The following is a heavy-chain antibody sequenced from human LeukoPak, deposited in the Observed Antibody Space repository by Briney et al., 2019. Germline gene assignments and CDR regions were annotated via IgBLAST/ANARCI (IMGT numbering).Heavy chain of an antibody. Sequence: SETLSLTCAVYGGSFSGYYWSWIRQPPGKGLEWIGEINHSGSTNCNPSLKSRVTISVDTSKNQSSLKLSSVTAADTAVYYCAIGRGWLQLTESDYWGQGTLVTFSS. V-gene: IGHV4-34*01. J-gene: IGHJ4*02. CDR3: AIGRGWLQLTESDY. D-gene: IGHD5-24*01. CDR2: INHSGST. CDR1: GGSFSGYY.